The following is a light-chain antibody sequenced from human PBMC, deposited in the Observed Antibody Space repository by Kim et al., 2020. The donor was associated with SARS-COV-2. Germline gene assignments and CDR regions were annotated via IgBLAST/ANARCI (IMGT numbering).Light chain of an antibody. CDR2: RSN. CDR1: SNNVGNQG. CDR3: SAWDSSLSAWV. V-gene: IGLV10-54*01. J-gene: IGLJ3*02. Sequence: QAGLTQPPSVSKDLRQTATLTCTGNSNNVGNQGATWLQQHQGHPPKLLFYRSNNRPSGISERLSASRSGNTASLTITGLQPEVDADYYCSAWDSSLSAWVFGGGTQLTVL.